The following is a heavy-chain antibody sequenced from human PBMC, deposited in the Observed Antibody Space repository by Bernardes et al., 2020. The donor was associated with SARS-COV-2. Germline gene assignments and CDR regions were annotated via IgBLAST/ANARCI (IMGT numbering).Heavy chain of an antibody. V-gene: IGHV4-39*01. CDR3: ARQVRQQLVRHQFDN. D-gene: IGHD6-13*01. J-gene: IGHJ4*02. Sequence: SETLSLTCTVSGGSISSSSSYWGWIRQPPGKGLEWIGSIYYSGSTYYNPSLKSLATISADTSKNQFSLKLSSVTAADTAVYYCARQVRQQLVRHQFDNWGQGTLVTVSS. CDR1: GGSISSSSSY. CDR2: IYYSGST.